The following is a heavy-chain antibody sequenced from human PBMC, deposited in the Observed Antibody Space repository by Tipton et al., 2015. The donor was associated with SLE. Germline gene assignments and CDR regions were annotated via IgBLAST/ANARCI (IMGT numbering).Heavy chain of an antibody. CDR1: GGSISSYY. CDR3: ATSNAMVRGVIGY. Sequence: TLSLTCTVSGGSISSYYWRWIRQPPGKGLEWIGYIYTSGSTNYNPSLKSRVTISIDTSKNQFSLKLSSVTAADTAVYYCATSNAMVRGVIGYWGQGTLVTVSS. D-gene: IGHD3-10*01. CDR2: IYTSGST. J-gene: IGHJ4*02. V-gene: IGHV4-4*08.